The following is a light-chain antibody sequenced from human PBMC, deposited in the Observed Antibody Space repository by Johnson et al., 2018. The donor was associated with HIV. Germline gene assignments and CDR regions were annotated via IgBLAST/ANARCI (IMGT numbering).Light chain of an antibody. CDR3: GTWDSSLSAPLYV. CDR2: DNN. V-gene: IGLV1-51*01. J-gene: IGLJ1*01. CDR1: SSNIGNNY. Sequence: QPVLTQPPSVSAAPGQKVTISCSGSSSNIGNNYVSWYQQLPGTAPKLLIYDNNKRPSGIPDRFSGSKSGTSATLGITGLQTGDEAGYYCGTWDSSLSAPLYVFGTGTEVTFL.